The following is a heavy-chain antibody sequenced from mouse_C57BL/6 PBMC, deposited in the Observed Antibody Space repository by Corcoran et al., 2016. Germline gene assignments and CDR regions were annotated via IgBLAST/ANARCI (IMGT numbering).Heavy chain of an antibody. Sequence: QVQLQQSGPELVKPGASVKISCKASGYTFTDYYINWVKQRPGQGLEWIGWSFPGSGSTYYNEKFKGKVTLTVDNSSSTAYMLISILTSEDSAVYFCARWGYYEYFDVWGTGSTVTVSS. CDR1: GYTFTDYY. CDR2: SFPGSGST. CDR3: ARWGYYEYFDV. D-gene: IGHD2-3*01. V-gene: IGHV1-75*01. J-gene: IGHJ1*03.